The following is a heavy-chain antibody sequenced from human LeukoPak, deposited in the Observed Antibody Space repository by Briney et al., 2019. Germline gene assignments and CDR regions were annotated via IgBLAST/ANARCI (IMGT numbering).Heavy chain of an antibody. CDR1: GFSFRDYP. J-gene: IGHJ3*02. V-gene: IGHV3-23*01. Sequence: GGSLRLSCEAAGFSFRDYPMGWVRRASGKRLEWVSGISAGADVIFYADPVKGRFTISRDNSKNTLYLQMNSLRAEDTAVYYCARSPVGADAFDIWGQGTMVTVSS. CDR2: ISAGADVI. CDR3: ARSPVGADAFDI. D-gene: IGHD1-26*01.